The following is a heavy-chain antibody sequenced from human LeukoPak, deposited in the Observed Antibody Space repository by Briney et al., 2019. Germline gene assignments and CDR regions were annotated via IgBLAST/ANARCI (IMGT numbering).Heavy chain of an antibody. J-gene: IGHJ4*02. CDR1: GFTFSSYA. Sequence: PGGSLRLSCAASGFTFSSYAMSWVRQAPGKGLEWVSAISGSGGSTYYADSVKGRFTISRDNAKNSLYLQMNSLRAEDTALYYCAKDGREFGGYDPAFDYWGQGTLVTVSS. CDR2: ISGSGGST. CDR3: AKDGREFGGYDPAFDY. V-gene: IGHV3-23*01. D-gene: IGHD5-12*01.